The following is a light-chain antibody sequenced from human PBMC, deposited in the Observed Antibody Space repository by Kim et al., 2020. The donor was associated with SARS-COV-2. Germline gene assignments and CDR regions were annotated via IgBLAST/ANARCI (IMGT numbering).Light chain of an antibody. V-gene: IGLV3-1*01. J-gene: IGLJ2*01. CDR3: QAWDSSTVV. CDR1: KLWDKY. CDR2: QHS. Sequence: VSPGQTARITCSGDKLWDKYSSCYQQKPGQSPGMGIYQHSKRPSGIPERFSGSNSGKKATRKISGTQVMDEPDYYCQAWDSSTVVLGGGTQLTVL.